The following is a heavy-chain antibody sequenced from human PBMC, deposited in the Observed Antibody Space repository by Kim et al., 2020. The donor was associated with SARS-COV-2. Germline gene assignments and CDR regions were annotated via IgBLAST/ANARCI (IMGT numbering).Heavy chain of an antibody. CDR3: AKHRPGSKAFEY. Sequence: GGSLRLSCAASGFTFTSCAMSWVHQAPGRGLEWVSIISGSGDDRTSYADSVKGRFTISRDNSKNTVYLQMNSLRAEDTAIFYCAKHRPGSKAFEYWGQGTLVTVSS. D-gene: IGHD6-25*01. CDR1: GFTFTSCA. CDR2: ISGSGDDRT. V-gene: IGHV3-23*01. J-gene: IGHJ4*02.